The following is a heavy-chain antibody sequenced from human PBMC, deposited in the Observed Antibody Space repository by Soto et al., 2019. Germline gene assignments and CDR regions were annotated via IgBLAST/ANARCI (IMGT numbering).Heavy chain of an antibody. V-gene: IGHV1-69*05. Sequence: SVKVSCKASGGTFSSYAISWVRQAPGQGLEWMGGIIPIFGTANYAQKFQGRFTISRDNSKNTLYLQMNSLRAEDTAVYYCARDVIQWLDPLDYYYGMDVWGQGTTVTVSS. CDR1: GGTFSSYA. CDR2: IIPIFGTA. J-gene: IGHJ6*02. CDR3: ARDVIQWLDPLDYYYGMDV. D-gene: IGHD6-19*01.